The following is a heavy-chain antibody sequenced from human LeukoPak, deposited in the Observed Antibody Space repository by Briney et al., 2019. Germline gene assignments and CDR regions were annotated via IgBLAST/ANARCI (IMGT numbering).Heavy chain of an antibody. V-gene: IGHV3-74*01. Sequence: GVSLRLSCGASGFTFRNCCMHWVRQAPREGRVGVSRINSDGSSTDYADAVKGRFTISRKNAKNTMYLQMNSMRAEDTAVYYCARDLDGYRSGNGAWGQGTLVTVSS. CDR2: INSDGSST. D-gene: IGHD5-12*01. J-gene: IGHJ4*02. CDR1: GFTFRNCC. CDR3: ARDLDGYRSGNGA.